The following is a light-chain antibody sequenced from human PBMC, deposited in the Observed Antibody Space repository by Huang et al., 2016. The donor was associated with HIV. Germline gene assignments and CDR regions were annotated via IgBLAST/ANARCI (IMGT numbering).Light chain of an antibody. Sequence: DIQITQSPSSLSASVGDRVTITCRASQSISSYLNWYQQKPGKAPKVLIYAASNLQSGIPSRFSGSGAGTDFTLTISSLQPEDFATYYCQQTYITPLTFGQGTKLEIK. J-gene: IGKJ2*01. V-gene: IGKV1-39*01. CDR3: QQTYITPLT. CDR2: AAS. CDR1: QSISSY.